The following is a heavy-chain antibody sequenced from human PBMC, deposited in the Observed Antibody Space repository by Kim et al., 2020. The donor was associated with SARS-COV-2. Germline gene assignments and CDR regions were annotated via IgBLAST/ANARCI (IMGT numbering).Heavy chain of an antibody. V-gene: IGHV3-30*02. D-gene: IGHD6-6*01. CDR3: AKELYSTSSTGAFDI. Sequence: ASVKGRFTISRDNSKNTLYLQRNSRRAEDTAVYYCAKELYSTSSTGAFDIWGQGTMVTVSS. J-gene: IGHJ3*02.